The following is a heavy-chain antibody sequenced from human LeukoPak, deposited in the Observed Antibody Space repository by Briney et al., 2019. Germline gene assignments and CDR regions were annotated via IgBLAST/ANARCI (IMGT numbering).Heavy chain of an antibody. V-gene: IGHV4-34*01. CDR3: ARDIQDSYTFDY. J-gene: IGHJ4*02. Sequence: PSETLSLTCAVYGGSFSSYYWSWIRQPPGKGLEWIGEINHSGSTNYNPSLKSRVTISVDTSKNQFSLKLSSVTAADTAVYYCARDIQDSYTFDYWGQGTLVTVSS. CDR1: GGSFSSYY. CDR2: INHSGST. D-gene: IGHD5-18*01.